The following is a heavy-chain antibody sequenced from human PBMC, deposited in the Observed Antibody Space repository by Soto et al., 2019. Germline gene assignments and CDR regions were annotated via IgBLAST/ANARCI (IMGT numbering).Heavy chain of an antibody. J-gene: IGHJ6*02. CDR3: ARVSVLDWSPWGMDV. V-gene: IGHV4-4*02. Sequence: QVQLQESGPALVKPSGTLSLTCAVSGGSISSSNWWSWVRQPPGKGLEWIGEIYHSGSTNYNPSLKSRVTISVDKSKNQFSLKLSSVTAADTAVYYCARVSVLDWSPWGMDVWGQGTTVTVSS. CDR1: GGSISSSNW. CDR2: IYHSGST. D-gene: IGHD3-9*01.